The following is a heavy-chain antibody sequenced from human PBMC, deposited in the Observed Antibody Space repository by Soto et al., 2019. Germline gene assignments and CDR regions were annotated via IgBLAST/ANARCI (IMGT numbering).Heavy chain of an antibody. D-gene: IGHD3-10*01. CDR1: GFTFSNYA. CDR3: AQTPRDSVSGTYV. CDR2: ITSNAIT. V-gene: IGHV3-64D*08. Sequence: PGGSLRLSCSASGFTFSNYAMHWVRQAPGKGLEYVSAITSNAITYYADSVKGRFTISRDNSKNTLYLQMSSLRPEDTAVYYCAQTPRDSVSGTYVWGQGTTVTVSS. J-gene: IGHJ6*02.